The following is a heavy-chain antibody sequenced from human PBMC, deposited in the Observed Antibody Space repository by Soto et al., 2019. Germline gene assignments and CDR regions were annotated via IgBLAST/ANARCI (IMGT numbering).Heavy chain of an antibody. Sequence: SETLSLTCTVSGGSISSYYWSWIRQPPGKGLEWIGYIYYSGSTNYNPSLKSRVTISVDTSKNQFSLKLSSVTAADTAVYYCARLGDYDAFDIWGQGTMVTVSS. CDR3: ARLGDYDAFDI. D-gene: IGHD4-17*01. J-gene: IGHJ3*02. CDR1: GGSISSYY. CDR2: IYYSGST. V-gene: IGHV4-59*08.